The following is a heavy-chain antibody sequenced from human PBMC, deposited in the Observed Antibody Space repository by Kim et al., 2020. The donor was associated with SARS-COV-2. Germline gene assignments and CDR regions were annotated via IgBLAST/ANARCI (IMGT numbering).Heavy chain of an antibody. V-gene: IGHV7-4-1*02. Sequence: ASVKVSCKASGYTFTSYAMNWVRQAPGQGLEWMGWINTNTGNPTYAQGFTGRFVFSLDTSVSTAYLQISSLKAEDTAVYYCARRYCTNGVCYFYYYGMDVWGQGTTVTVS. CDR3: ARRYCTNGVCYFYYYGMDV. D-gene: IGHD2-8*01. CDR2: INTNTGNP. CDR1: GYTFTSYA. J-gene: IGHJ6*02.